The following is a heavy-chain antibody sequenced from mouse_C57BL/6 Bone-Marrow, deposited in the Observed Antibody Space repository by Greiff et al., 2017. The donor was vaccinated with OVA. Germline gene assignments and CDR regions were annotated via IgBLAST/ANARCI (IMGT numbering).Heavy chain of an antibody. CDR1: GYTFTDYY. Sequence: VQLQQSGPELVKPGASVKISCKASGYTFTDYYINWVKQRPGQGLEWIGWIFPGSGSTYYNEKFKGKATLTVDKSSSTAYMLLSSLTSEDSAVYFCARGDPFYYGSSYYAMDYWGQGISVTVSS. J-gene: IGHJ4*01. D-gene: IGHD1-1*01. CDR2: IFPGSGST. V-gene: IGHV1-75*01. CDR3: ARGDPFYYGSSYYAMDY.